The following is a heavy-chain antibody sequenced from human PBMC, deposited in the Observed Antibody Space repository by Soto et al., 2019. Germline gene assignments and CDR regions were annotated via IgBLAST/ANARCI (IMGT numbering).Heavy chain of an antibody. CDR3: ARGHRGWYRGYYGMDV. CDR2: INHSGST. Sequence: PSETLSLTCAVYGGSFSGYYWSWIRQPPGKGLEWIGEINHSGSTNYNPSLKSRVTISVDTSKNQFSLKLSSVTAADTAVYYCARGHRGWYRGYYGMDVWGQGTTVTVSS. CDR1: GGSFSGYY. J-gene: IGHJ6*02. V-gene: IGHV4-34*01. D-gene: IGHD6-19*01.